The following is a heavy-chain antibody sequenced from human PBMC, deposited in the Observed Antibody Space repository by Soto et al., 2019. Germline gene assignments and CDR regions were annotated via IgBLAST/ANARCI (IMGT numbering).Heavy chain of an antibody. V-gene: IGHV4-31*03. CDR2: TYYSGST. J-gene: IGHJ2*01. Sequence: SETLSLTCTVSGGSISSGGYYWSWIRQHPGKGLEWIGYTYYSGSTYYNPSLKSRVTISVDTSKNQFSLKLSSVTAADTAVYYCARDPRSGWYRYFDLWGRGTLVTVSS. D-gene: IGHD6-19*01. CDR1: GGSISSGGYY. CDR3: ARDPRSGWYRYFDL.